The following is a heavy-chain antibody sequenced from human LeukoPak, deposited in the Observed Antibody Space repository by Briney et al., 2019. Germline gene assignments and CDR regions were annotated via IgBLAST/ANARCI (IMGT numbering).Heavy chain of an antibody. CDR1: GFTFSSYA. J-gene: IGHJ4*02. D-gene: IGHD2-2*01. CDR2: ISYDGSNK. CDR3: ARKGYQLLPYSPSFDY. Sequence: PGRSLRLSCAASGFTFSSYAMHWVRQAPGKGLEWVAVISYDGSNKYYADSVKGRFTISRDNSKNTLYLQMNSLRAEDTAVYYCARKGYQLLPYSPSFDYWGQGTLVTVSS. V-gene: IGHV3-30*04.